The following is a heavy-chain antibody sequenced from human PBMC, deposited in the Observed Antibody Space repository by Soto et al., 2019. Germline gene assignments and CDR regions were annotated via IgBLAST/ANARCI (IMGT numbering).Heavy chain of an antibody. CDR1: GGTFANFI. J-gene: IGHJ6*02. D-gene: IGHD6-13*01. CDR3: ARNGTYSSTLSQYSGMDV. V-gene: IGHV1-69*01. CDR2: IVPMFGTP. Sequence: QVQLVQSGAEVTEPGSSVRVSCKASGGTFANFIMNWVRQTPGQGLEWMGGIVPMFGTPTYAEKFKGRVTISATGSTSTAYMELTSLRSEDTAVYYCARNGTYSSTLSQYSGMDVWGQGTTVTVS.